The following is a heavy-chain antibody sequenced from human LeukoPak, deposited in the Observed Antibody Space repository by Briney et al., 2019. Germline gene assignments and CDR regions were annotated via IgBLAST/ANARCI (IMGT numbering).Heavy chain of an antibody. CDR1: GFTFSNAW. CDR2: IKSKTDGGTT. V-gene: IGHV3-15*01. J-gene: IGHJ4*02. D-gene: IGHD2-2*01. CDR3: TTDPSVVVVPAARRFDY. Sequence: IPGGSLRLSCAASGFTFSNAWMGWVRQAPGKGLEWVGRIKSKTDGGTTDYAAPVKGRFTISRDDSKNTLYLQMNSLKTEDTAVYYCTTDPSVVVVPAARRFDYWGQGTLVTVSS.